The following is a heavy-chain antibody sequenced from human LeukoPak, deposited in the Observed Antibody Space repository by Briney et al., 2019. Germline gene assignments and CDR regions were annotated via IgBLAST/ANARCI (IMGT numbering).Heavy chain of an antibody. CDR2: INHSGST. CDR1: GGSFSGYY. V-gene: IGHV4-34*01. J-gene: IGHJ4*02. Sequence: SETLSLPCAVYGGSFSGYYWSWIRQPPGKGLEGSGEINHSGSTKYYPSLKSRVTLSVDTSKNQFSLKLSSVTAGDTAVYYCARVRGPVDYGGQGTLVTVSS. D-gene: IGHD1-26*01. CDR3: ARVRGPVDY.